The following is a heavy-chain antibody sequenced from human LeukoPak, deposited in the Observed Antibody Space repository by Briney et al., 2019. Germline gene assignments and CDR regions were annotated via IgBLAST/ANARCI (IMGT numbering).Heavy chain of an antibody. D-gene: IGHD2-15*01. J-gene: IGHJ3*02. CDR2: IRSKTYGGTT. Sequence: KAGGSLRLSCTASGFTFGDYAMSWFRQAPGKGLEWVGFIRSKTYGGTTENAASVKGRFTISRDDSKSIAYLQMNRLKTEDTAVYYCTRVGVYCSGGSCYHDSLDAFDIWGQGTMVTVSS. V-gene: IGHV3-49*05. CDR3: TRVGVYCSGGSCYHDSLDAFDI. CDR1: GFTFGDYA.